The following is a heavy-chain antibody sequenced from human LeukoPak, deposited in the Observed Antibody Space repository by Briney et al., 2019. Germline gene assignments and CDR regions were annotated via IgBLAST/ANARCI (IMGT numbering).Heavy chain of an antibody. Sequence: ASVKVSCKASGYTFTDYFIHWVRQAPGQGLEWMGRINPGSAATYLAQSSQDRVTVTSDMSIGTAYMELSGLTSDDTAVYYCARDLSSTDHWEFDHWGQGTLVTVSS. D-gene: IGHD1-26*01. J-gene: IGHJ4*02. V-gene: IGHV1-2*06. CDR2: INPGSAAT. CDR3: ARDLSSTDHWEFDH. CDR1: GYTFTDYF.